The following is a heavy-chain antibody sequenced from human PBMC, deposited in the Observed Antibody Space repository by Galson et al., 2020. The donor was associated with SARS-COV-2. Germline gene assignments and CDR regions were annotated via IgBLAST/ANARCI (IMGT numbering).Heavy chain of an antibody. V-gene: IGHV4-34*01. CDR1: GGSFSDYS. Sequence: SETLSLTCAVYGGSFSDYSWTWVRQPPGKGLEWIGEISHSGSTNYSPSLKSRVFMSVDTSKNQFSLKLRSVTAADTAVYYCVGDGGNWEIAYWGQGARVTVSS. CDR2: ISHSGST. D-gene: IGHD1-1*01. CDR3: VGDGGNWEIAY. J-gene: IGHJ4*02.